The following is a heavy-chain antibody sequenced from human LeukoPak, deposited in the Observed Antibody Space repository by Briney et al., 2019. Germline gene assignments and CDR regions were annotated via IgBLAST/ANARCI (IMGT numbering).Heavy chain of an antibody. CDR2: ITGNSNII. CDR3: ARGSFDYYDDSGRASDVLDI. Sequence: KPGGSLRLSCAASGFTFGDYYMSWIRQAPGKGLEWVSYITGNSNIIYYPDSVKGRFTLSRDNAKNSLYLQMNSLRAEDTAVYYCARGSFDYYDDSGRASDVLDIWGQGTMVTVSS. D-gene: IGHD3-22*01. CDR1: GFTFGDYY. V-gene: IGHV3-11*01. J-gene: IGHJ3*02.